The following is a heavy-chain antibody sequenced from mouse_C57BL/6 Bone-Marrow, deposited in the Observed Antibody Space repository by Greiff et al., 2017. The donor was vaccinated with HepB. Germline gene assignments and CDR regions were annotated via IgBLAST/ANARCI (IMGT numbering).Heavy chain of an antibody. Sequence: VQLQQSGPELVKPGASVKMSCKASGYTFTDYNMHWVKQSHGKSLEWIGYINPNNGGTSYNQKFKGKATLTVNKSSSTAYMELRSLTSEDSAVYYCARKGGTTVVGAGYFDVWGTGTTVTVSS. V-gene: IGHV1-22*01. J-gene: IGHJ1*03. CDR3: ARKGGTTVVGAGYFDV. CDR2: INPNNGGT. CDR1: GYTFTDYN. D-gene: IGHD1-1*01.